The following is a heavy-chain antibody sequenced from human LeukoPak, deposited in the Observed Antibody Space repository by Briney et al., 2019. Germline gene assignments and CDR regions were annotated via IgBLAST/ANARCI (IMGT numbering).Heavy chain of an antibody. CDR2: IYSGGST. Sequence: GGSLRLSCAASGFTVSSNYMSWVRQAPGKGLEWVSVIYSGGSTYYADSVKGRFTISRDNSKNTLYLQMNSQRAEDTAVYYCVRGDYGDYTLFDYWGQGTLVTVSS. D-gene: IGHD4-17*01. CDR3: VRGDYGDYTLFDY. V-gene: IGHV3-53*01. J-gene: IGHJ4*02. CDR1: GFTVSSNY.